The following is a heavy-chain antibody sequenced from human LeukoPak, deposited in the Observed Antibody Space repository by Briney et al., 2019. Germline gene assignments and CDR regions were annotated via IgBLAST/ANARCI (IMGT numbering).Heavy chain of an antibody. Sequence: SETLSLTCAVSGGSFSGYYWSWIRQPPGKGLEWIGEINHSGSTNYNPSLKSRVTISVDTSKNQFSLKLSSVTAADTAVYYCARGRYVWRSYRPFDYWGQGTLVTVSS. J-gene: IGHJ4*02. CDR2: INHSGST. CDR3: ARGRYVWRSYRPFDY. CDR1: GGSFSGYY. D-gene: IGHD3-16*02. V-gene: IGHV4-34*01.